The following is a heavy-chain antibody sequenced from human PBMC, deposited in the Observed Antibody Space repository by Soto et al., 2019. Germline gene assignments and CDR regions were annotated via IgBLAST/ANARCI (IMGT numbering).Heavy chain of an antibody. D-gene: IGHD1-7*01. Sequence: QVHLIQSGAELKRPGSSVKVSCNASGDTFSSYSITWLRQAPGQRLEWMGGIIPIFAKPTYAQKFQGRVAITADDSTITVYMELASLTSEDTAVYYCARGRGIWNSFYIWGQGTPLTVSS. CDR2: IIPIFAKP. CDR1: GDTFSSYS. V-gene: IGHV1-69*01. J-gene: IGHJ3*02. CDR3: ARGRGIWNSFYI.